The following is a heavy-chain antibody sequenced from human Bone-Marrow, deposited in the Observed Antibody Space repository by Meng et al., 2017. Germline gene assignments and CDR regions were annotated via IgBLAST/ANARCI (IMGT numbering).Heavy chain of an antibody. V-gene: IGHV4-61*01. CDR1: GGSVYSGSYY. Sequence: QVQLRASGPGRVRPSETLSLTCTVSGGSVYSGSYYWSWIRQPPGKGLEWIGYIYYTGTTKYNPSLKSRVTISVDTSKNQFSLNLSSVTAADTALYYCARTPGYSYGQIDSWGQGTLVTVSS. D-gene: IGHD5-18*01. CDR2: IYYTGTT. CDR3: ARTPGYSYGQIDS. J-gene: IGHJ4*02.